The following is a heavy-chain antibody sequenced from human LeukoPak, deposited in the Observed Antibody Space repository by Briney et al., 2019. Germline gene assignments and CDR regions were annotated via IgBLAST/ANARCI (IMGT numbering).Heavy chain of an antibody. Sequence: GWALRLPSPASRFTFSSYWVHLVPQAPGKGLVRLSRINSDGSSTSYADSVKGRFTISRDNAKNTPYLQMNSLRAEDTAVYYCASGTPVAGTGVDYWGQGTLVTVSS. CDR1: RFTFSSYW. CDR2: INSDGSST. J-gene: IGHJ4*02. CDR3: ASGTPVAGTGVDY. D-gene: IGHD6-19*01. V-gene: IGHV3-74*01.